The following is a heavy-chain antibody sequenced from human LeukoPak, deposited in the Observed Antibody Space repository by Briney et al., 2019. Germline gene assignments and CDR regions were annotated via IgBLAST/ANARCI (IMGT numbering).Heavy chain of an antibody. CDR3: ARGGWSVHY. CDR1: GGSMSSYY. CDR2: IYYTGKT. J-gene: IGHJ4*02. D-gene: IGHD6-19*01. Sequence: SETLSLTCTVSGGSMSSYYGSWIRQPPGKGLEWICYIYYTGKTNYSPYLNRRVTISVDTSRNQFSPKLNSVTADDTAVYYCARGGWSVHYWGQGTLVPVPS. V-gene: IGHV4-59*12.